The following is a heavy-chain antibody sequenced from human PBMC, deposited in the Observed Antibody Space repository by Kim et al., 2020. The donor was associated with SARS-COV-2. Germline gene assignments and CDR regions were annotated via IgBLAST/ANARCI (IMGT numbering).Heavy chain of an antibody. Sequence: YSGSTYYNPSLKSRVTISVDTSKNQFSLKLSSVTAADTAVYYCASLQLDYWGQGTLVTVSS. CDR3: ASLQLDY. V-gene: IGHV4-39*01. CDR2: YSGST. D-gene: IGHD6-13*01. J-gene: IGHJ4*02.